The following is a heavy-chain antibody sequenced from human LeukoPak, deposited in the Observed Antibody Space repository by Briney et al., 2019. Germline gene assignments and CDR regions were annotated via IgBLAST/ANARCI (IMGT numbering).Heavy chain of an antibody. D-gene: IGHD2-15*01. J-gene: IGHJ5*02. CDR2: ISHTETT. CDR3: ARGYCSHEICQVFPS. CDR1: GGSGSSYY. V-gene: IGHV4-59*02. Sequence: PSETLSLTCSVSGGSGSSYYWSWVRQTPGTGLEWIGYISHTETTDYGPSLKSRVTMSLDTSKNQFSLNLRSVTAADTGVYFCARGYCSHEICQVFPSWGQGILVTVSS.